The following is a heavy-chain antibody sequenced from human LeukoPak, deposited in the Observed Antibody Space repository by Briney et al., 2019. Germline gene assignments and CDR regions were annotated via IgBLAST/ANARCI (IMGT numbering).Heavy chain of an antibody. CDR1: GFTFSVYG. J-gene: IGHJ5*02. CDR2: ISSSSDYM. Sequence: KPGGSLRLSCAASGFTFSVYGMTWVRQAPGKGLEWVSFISSSSDYMCYADSVKGRFTISRDNANGSLYLHMNSLRAEDTAIYYCARESIYCSSTSCGFDPWGQGTLVTVSS. CDR3: ARESIYCSSTSCGFDP. V-gene: IGHV3-21*01. D-gene: IGHD2-2*01.